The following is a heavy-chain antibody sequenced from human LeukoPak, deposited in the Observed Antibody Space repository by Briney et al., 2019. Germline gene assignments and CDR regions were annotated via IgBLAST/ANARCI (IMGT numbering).Heavy chain of an antibody. CDR3: ARVWHGSGSYYFDY. V-gene: IGHV4-38-2*02. CDR1: GYSISSGYY. J-gene: IGHJ4*02. Sequence: SETLSLTCTVSGYSISSGYYWGWIRQPPGKGLEWIGSIYHSGSTYYNPSLKSRVTISVDTSKNQFSLKLSSVTAADTAVYYCARVWHGSGSYYFDYWGQGTLVTVSS. D-gene: IGHD3-10*01. CDR2: IYHSGST.